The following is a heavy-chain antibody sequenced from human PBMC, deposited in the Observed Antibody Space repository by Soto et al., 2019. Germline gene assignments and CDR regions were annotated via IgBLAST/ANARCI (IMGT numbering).Heavy chain of an antibody. D-gene: IGHD6-13*01. J-gene: IGHJ1*01. V-gene: IGHV3-30*18. CDR3: AKRAAAGTRKGAEYFQH. CDR2: ISYDGSNK. CDR1: GFTFSSYG. Sequence: QVQLVESGGGVVQPGRSLRLSCAASGFTFSSYGMHWVRQAPGKGLEWVAVISYDGSNKYYADSVKGRFTISRDNSKNTLYLQMNSLRVEDTAVYYCAKRAAAGTRKGAEYFQHWGQGTLVTVSS.